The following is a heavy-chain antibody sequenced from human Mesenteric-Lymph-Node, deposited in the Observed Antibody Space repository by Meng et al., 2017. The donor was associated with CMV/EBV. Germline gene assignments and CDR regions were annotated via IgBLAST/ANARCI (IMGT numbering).Heavy chain of an antibody. J-gene: IGHJ6*02. CDR2: IGSSGTTI. Sequence: GESLKISCAASGFTFSSYEMNWVRQAPGKGLEWVSYIGSSGTTIYYADSVKGRFTISRDNAKNSLYLQMNSLRGEDTAVYYCARGQRTGYYYYYPMDVWGQGTTVTVSS. CDR3: ARGQRTGYYYYYPMDV. D-gene: IGHD1-14*01. V-gene: IGHV3-48*03. CDR1: GFTFSSYE.